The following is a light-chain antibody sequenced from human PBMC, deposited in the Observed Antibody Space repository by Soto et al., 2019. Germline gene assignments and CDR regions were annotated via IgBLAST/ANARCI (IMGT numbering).Light chain of an antibody. J-gene: IGKJ2*01. Sequence: EIGVTQSPGTLSLSPGERATLSCSANQSVSSAYLACYQQKPGQAPRLLISGASIRATGIPERFSGSGSGTDFTLTISRLEPEDSAVYYCQQYGSAPPYTFGQGTKLEIK. CDR2: GAS. CDR3: QQYGSAPPYT. V-gene: IGKV3-20*01. CDR1: QSVSSAY.